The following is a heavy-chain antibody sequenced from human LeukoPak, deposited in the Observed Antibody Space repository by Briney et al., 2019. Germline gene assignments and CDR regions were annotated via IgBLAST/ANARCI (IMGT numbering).Heavy chain of an antibody. CDR1: RFTFSSYA. CDR2: ISGSGGST. V-gene: IGHV3-23*01. Sequence: PGASLRLSCAASRFTFSSYAMSWVRQAPGKGLEWVSAISGSGGSTYYADSVKGRFTISRDNSKNTLYLQMNSLRAEDTAVYYCAKNLYGDYYFDYWGQGTLVTVSP. J-gene: IGHJ4*02. D-gene: IGHD4-17*01. CDR3: AKNLYGDYYFDY.